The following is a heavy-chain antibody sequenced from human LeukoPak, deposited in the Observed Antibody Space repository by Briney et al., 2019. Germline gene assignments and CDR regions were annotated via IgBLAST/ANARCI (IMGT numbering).Heavy chain of an antibody. Sequence: GGSLRLSCAASGFTFSNYWMHWVRQAPGKGLVWVSRINSDGSSTIYADSVKGRFTISRDNAKNTLYLQMNSLRAEDTAVYYCTRAYGGDSDWYFDLWGRGTLVTVSS. CDR3: TRAYGGDSDWYFDL. CDR2: INSDGSST. D-gene: IGHD4-23*01. J-gene: IGHJ2*01. V-gene: IGHV3-74*01. CDR1: GFTFSNYW.